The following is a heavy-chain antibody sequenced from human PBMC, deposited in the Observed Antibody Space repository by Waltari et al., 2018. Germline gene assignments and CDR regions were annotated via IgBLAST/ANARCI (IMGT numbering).Heavy chain of an antibody. Sequence: EVQLVASGGGLVQPGKSLRLSCGDSGFMFEDSALHWVRKVPGKGLEWLSGISWNSNNIVYADSVKGRFTISRDNAENSLYLLMNNLRAEDTALYYCVRDAFGNTIGGVFDYWGQGTLLTVSS. CDR1: GFMFEDSA. J-gene: IGHJ4*02. V-gene: IGHV3-9*01. CDR2: ISWNSNNI. CDR3: VRDAFGNTIGGVFDY. D-gene: IGHD3-3*01.